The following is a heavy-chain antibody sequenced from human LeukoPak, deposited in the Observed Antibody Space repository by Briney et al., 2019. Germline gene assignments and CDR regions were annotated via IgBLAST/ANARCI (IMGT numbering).Heavy chain of an antibody. CDR1: GFTFSSYG. CDR3: ARDNQPYCSSTSCYAGAHWFDP. J-gene: IGHJ5*02. V-gene: IGHV3-33*01. CDR2: IWYDGSNK. D-gene: IGHD2-2*01. Sequence: GGSLRLSCAASGFTFSSYGMHWVRQAPGKGLEWVAVIWYDGSNKYYADSVKGRFTISGDNSKNTLYLQMNSLRAEDTAVYYCARDNQPYCSSTSCYAGAHWFDPWGQGTLVTVSS.